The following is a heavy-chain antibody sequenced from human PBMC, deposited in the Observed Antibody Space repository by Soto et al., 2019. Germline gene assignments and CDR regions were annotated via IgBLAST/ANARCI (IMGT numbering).Heavy chain of an antibody. Sequence: QVQLVQSGAEEKKPGASVKVSCRASGYTFTSYAIHWVRQAPGQRLEWMGWVNAGNGNTKYSQKFQGRVTITRDTSASTAYMELSSLRSEDTAVYYCARGVPIFMDYWGQGTLVTVSS. CDR2: VNAGNGNT. V-gene: IGHV1-3*05. D-gene: IGHD3-10*01. J-gene: IGHJ4*02. CDR1: GYTFTSYA. CDR3: ARGVPIFMDY.